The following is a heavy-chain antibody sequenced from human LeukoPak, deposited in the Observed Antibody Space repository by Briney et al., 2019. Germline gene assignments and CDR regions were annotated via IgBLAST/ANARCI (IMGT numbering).Heavy chain of an antibody. CDR3: AKDHEVGYSSGWYDY. CDR2: ISGSGGST. J-gene: IGHJ4*02. V-gene: IGHV3-23*01. D-gene: IGHD6-19*01. Sequence: PGGSLRLSCAASGFTFSSYAMSWVRQARGKGLEWVSAISGSGGSTYYADSVKGRFTISRGNSKNTLYLQMNSLRAEDTAVYYCAKDHEVGYSSGWYDYWGQGTLVTVSS. CDR1: GFTFSSYA.